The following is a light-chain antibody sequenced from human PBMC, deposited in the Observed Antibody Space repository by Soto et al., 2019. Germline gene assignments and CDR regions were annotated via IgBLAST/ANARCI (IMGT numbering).Light chain of an antibody. CDR3: QQYGDSPV. CDR2: GAS. V-gene: IGKV3-20*01. J-gene: IGKJ3*01. CDR1: QSVRSSY. Sequence: ILLTQSPGTLSLSPRDRATLSCRASQSVRSSYLAWYQQKPGQAPRLLIYGASSRATGIPARFSGSGCGTDFTLTISRLEHEDFAVYYCQQYGDSPVFGPGTTVGIK.